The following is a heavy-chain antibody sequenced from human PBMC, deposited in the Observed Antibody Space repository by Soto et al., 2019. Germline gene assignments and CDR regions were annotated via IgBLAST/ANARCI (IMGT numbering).Heavy chain of an antibody. D-gene: IGHD2-2*01. J-gene: IGHJ4*02. CDR1: GFSLSTTAEG. CDR2: IYWDDDE. V-gene: IGHV2-5*02. CDR3: AHGSCSSADCYPNPYLDY. Sequence: QITLKESGPTLVKPTQTLTLTCTFSGFSLSTTAEGVGWIRQPPGKALEWLALIYWDDDERYSPSLKSRLTIPKDTSKIQVVLTMTNVDPVDTATYYCAHGSCSSADCYPNPYLDYWGQGILVTVSS.